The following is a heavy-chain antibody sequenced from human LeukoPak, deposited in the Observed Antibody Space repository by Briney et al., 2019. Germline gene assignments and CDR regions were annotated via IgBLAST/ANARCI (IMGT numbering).Heavy chain of an antibody. J-gene: IGHJ4*02. Sequence: PGGSLRLSCAASGFTFSSYAMHWVRQAPGKGLEWVEVISYDGSNKYYADSVKGRFTISRDNSKNTLYLQMNSLRAEDTAVYYCAKTFGRGPQEDYWGQGTLVTVSS. D-gene: IGHD3-10*01. CDR1: GFTFSSYA. CDR3: AKTFGRGPQEDY. V-gene: IGHV3-30-3*02. CDR2: ISYDGSNK.